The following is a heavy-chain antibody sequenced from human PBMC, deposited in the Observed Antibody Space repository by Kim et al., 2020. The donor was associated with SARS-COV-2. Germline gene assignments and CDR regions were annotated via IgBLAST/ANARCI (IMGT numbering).Heavy chain of an antibody. CDR3: AKDFQDIVVEPDGITLYYYGMDV. D-gene: IGHD2-2*01. V-gene: IGHV3-23*01. J-gene: IGHJ6*02. CDR1: GFTFSSYA. CDR2: ISGSGGST. Sequence: GGSLRLSCAASGFTFSSYAMSWVRQAPGKGLEWVSAISGSGGSTYYADSVKGRFTISRDNSKNTLYLQMNSLRAEDTAVYYCAKDFQDIVVEPDGITLYYYGMDVWGQGTTVTVSS.